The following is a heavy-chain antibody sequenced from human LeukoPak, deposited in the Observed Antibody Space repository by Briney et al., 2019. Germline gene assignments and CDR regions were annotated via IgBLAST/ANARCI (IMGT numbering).Heavy chain of an antibody. J-gene: IGHJ4*02. CDR3: ARSWDARLNFDY. V-gene: IGHV3-66*02. Sequence: GGSLRLSCAASGLIVNRNYMNWVRQVPGKGLEWVSVIYSDGSTHYADSVQGRFIISRDNSKNTVGLQMNDLRTEDTAVYYCARSWDARLNFDYWGQGTLVTVSS. D-gene: IGHD1-26*01. CDR2: IYSDGST. CDR1: GLIVNRNY.